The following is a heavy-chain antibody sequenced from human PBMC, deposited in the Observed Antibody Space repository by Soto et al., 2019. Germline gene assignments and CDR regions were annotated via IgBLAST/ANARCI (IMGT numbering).Heavy chain of an antibody. J-gene: IGHJ4*02. V-gene: IGHV1-69*01. CDR1: GGTFSSYA. CDR2: IIPIFGTA. D-gene: IGHD3-9*01. Sequence: QVQLVQSGAEVKKPGSSVKVSCTASGGTFSSYAISWVRQAPGQGLEWMGGIIPIFGTANYEQKFQVRVTITADESTSTAYMELSSLRSEDTTVYYCASHYDILTGYYTPLGYWGQGSLVTVSS. CDR3: ASHYDILTGYYTPLGY.